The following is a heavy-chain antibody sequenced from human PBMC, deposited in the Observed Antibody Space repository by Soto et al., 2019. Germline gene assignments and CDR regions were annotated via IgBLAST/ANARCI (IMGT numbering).Heavy chain of an antibody. J-gene: IGHJ6*02. Sequence: GGSLRLSCAASGFTVSSNYMSWVRQAPGKGLEWVSVIYSGGSTYYADSVKGRFTISRDNSKNTLYLQMNSLRAEDTAVYYCARHRGCRGYYYGIDVWGQGTTVTVSS. D-gene: IGHD3-10*01. CDR3: ARHRGCRGYYYGIDV. V-gene: IGHV3-53*01. CDR1: GFTVSSNY. CDR2: IYSGGST.